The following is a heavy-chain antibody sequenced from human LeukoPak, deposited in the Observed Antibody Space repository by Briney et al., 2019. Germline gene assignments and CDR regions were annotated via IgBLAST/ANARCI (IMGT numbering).Heavy chain of an antibody. CDR1: GYTFTSYD. J-gene: IGHJ4*02. CDR3: ARGGMSYSSFDY. D-gene: IGHD1-26*01. Sequence: ASVKVSCKASGYTFTSYDISWVRQAPGQGLEWMGWISGYNGNTNYAQKLQDRVTMTTDTSTSTAYMELRSLRSDDTAVYYCARGGMSYSSFDYWGQGTLVTVSS. V-gene: IGHV1-18*01. CDR2: ISGYNGNT.